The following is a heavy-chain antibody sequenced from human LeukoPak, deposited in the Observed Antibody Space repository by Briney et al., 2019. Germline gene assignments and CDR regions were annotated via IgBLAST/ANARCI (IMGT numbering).Heavy chain of an antibody. Sequence: SETLSLXCTVSGGSISSYYWSWIRQPPGKGLEWIGYIYYSGSTNYNPSLKSRVTISVDTSKNQFSLKLSSVTAADTAVYYCARGVDFWSGYYSPRFDYWGQGTLVTVSS. CDR2: IYYSGST. CDR1: GGSISSYY. D-gene: IGHD3-3*01. V-gene: IGHV4-59*01. J-gene: IGHJ4*02. CDR3: ARGVDFWSGYYSPRFDY.